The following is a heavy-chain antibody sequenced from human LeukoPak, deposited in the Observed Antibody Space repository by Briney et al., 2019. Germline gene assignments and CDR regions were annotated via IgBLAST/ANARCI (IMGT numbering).Heavy chain of an antibody. D-gene: IGHD6-13*01. Sequence: GGSLRLSCAVSGFTVTNDYMNWVRQAPGKGLEWVSIIYSGGSTYYADSVKGRFTISRDSSNDTLFLQMSNLRADDSGLYYCATDVRSSPLGFWGHGTLVTVSS. CDR1: GFTVTNDY. CDR3: ATDVRSSPLGF. J-gene: IGHJ4*01. CDR2: IYSGGST. V-gene: IGHV3-66*01.